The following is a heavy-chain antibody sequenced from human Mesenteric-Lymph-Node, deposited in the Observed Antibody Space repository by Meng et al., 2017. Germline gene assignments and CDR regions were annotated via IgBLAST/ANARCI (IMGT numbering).Heavy chain of an antibody. CDR3: ATVPCIISSCSPTNWFDP. V-gene: IGHV1-69*13. D-gene: IGHD3-16*01. CDR1: GGTFSSYA. J-gene: IGHJ5*02. CDR2: IIPIFGTA. Sequence: SVKVSCKASGGTFSSYAISWVRQAPGQGLEWMGGIIPIFGTANYAQKFQGRVTITADESTSTAYLQLSNLRSDDTAVYYCATVPCIISSCSPTNWFDPWGQGTLVTVSS.